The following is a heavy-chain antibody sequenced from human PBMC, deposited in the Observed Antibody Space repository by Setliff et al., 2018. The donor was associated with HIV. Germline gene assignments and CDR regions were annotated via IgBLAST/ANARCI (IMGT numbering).Heavy chain of an antibody. CDR1: GYTFNNYG. V-gene: IGHV1-69*13. CDR3: ATEGERSCYGGDCDAYYFDF. D-gene: IGHD2-21*02. Sequence: ASVKVSCKASGYTFNNYGMSWVRQAPGQGLEWMGGIIPIFGTAKFAQKFQGRVTITADEPTNTAYMELSSLRSEDTAVYYCATEGERSCYGGDCDAYYFDFWGQGTLVTVSS. CDR2: IIPIFGTA. J-gene: IGHJ4*02.